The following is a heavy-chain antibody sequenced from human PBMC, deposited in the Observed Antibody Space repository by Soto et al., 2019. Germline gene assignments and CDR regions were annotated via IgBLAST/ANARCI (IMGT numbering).Heavy chain of an antibody. CDR1: GYTFTSYG. J-gene: IGHJ4*02. V-gene: IGHV1-18*01. CDR2: ISAYNGNT. Sequence: ASVNVSCKASGYTFTSYGISWVRQAPGQGLEWMGWISAYNGNTNYAQKLQGRVTMTTDTSTSTAYMELRSLRSDDTAVYYCARFTYCSSTSCSLTNFDYWGQGTLVTVSS. D-gene: IGHD2-2*01. CDR3: ARFTYCSSTSCSLTNFDY.